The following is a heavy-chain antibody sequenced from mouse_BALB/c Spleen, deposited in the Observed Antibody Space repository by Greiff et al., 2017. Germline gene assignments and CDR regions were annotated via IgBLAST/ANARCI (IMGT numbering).Heavy chain of an antibody. CDR1: GFTFSSYA. CDR3: ARHEAYYFDY. CDR2: ISSGGSYT. J-gene: IGHJ2*01. V-gene: IGHV5-9-3*01. Sequence: VQLKESGGGLVKPGGSLKLSCAASGFTFSSYAMSWVRQTPEKRLEWVATISSGGSYTYYPDSVKGRFTISRDNAKNTLYLQMSSLRSEDTAMYYCARHEAYYFDYWGQGTTLTVSS.